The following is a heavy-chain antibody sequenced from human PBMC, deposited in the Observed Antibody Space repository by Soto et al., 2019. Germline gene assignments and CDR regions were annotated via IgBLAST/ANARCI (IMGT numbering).Heavy chain of an antibody. J-gene: IGHJ4*02. CDR3: ARATYYYGSGSPSPYYFDY. V-gene: IGHV1-18*01. CDR2: ISAYNGNT. CDR1: GYTFTSYG. D-gene: IGHD3-10*01. Sequence: ASVKVSCKASGYTFTSYGISWVRQAPGQGLEWMGWISAYNGNTNYAQKLQGRVTMTTDTSTSTAYMELRSLRSDDTAVYYCARATYYYGSGSPSPYYFDYWGQGTLVTVSS.